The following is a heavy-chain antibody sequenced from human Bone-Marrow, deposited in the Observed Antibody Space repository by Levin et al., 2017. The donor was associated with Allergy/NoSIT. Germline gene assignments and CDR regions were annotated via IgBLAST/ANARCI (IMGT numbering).Heavy chain of an antibody. CDR2: ISSSSSYI. CDR1: GFTFSTYN. CDR3: ARDHAAAATFDY. D-gene: IGHD6-13*01. V-gene: IGHV3-21*01. J-gene: IGHJ4*02. Sequence: SCAASGFTFSTYNMNWVRQAPGKGLEWVSSISSSSSYIYYADSVKGRFTISRDNAKNSLYLLMNSLRAEDTAVYFCARDHAAAATFDYWGQGTLVTVSS.